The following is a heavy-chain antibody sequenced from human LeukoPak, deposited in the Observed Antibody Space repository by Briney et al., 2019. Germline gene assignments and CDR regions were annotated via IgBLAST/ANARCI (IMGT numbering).Heavy chain of an antibody. CDR2: ISGSGTYI. Sequence: GGSLRLSCAASGFTFTSHWMSWVRQAPGKGLEWVSSISGSGTYIYYADSVKGRFTISRDNAKNSVYLQMNSLRAEDTAVYYCARDLAYCGGDCHWGFDYWGQGTLVTVSS. V-gene: IGHV3-21*01. J-gene: IGHJ4*02. D-gene: IGHD2-21*01. CDR1: GFTFTSHW. CDR3: ARDLAYCGGDCHWGFDY.